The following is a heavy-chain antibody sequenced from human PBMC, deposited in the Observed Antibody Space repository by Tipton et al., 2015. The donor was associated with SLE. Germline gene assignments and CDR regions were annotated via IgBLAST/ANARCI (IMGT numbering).Heavy chain of an antibody. J-gene: IGHJ6*02. CDR1: GFTFSDYY. CDR2: VSGRHAI. Sequence: SLRLSCAASGFTFSDYYMGWVRHAQGKGLEWVSFVSGRHAIYYADSVEGRFTISRDNVKNSLDLQMNSLRAEDTAVYYCARVRVLVYVGFEYYCQGMDVWGRVTTVTVSS. CDR3: ARVRVLVYVGFEYYCQGMDV. V-gene: IGHV3-69-1*01. D-gene: IGHD5/OR15-5a*01.